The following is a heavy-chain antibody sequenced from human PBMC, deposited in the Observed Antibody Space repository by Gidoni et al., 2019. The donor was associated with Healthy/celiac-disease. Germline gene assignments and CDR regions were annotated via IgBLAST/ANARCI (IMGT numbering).Heavy chain of an antibody. Sequence: EVQLVESGGGLVKPGGSLRLSCAASGFTFSNAWMSWVRQAPGKGLEWVGRIKSKTDGGTTDYAAPVKGRFTISRDDSKNTLYLQMNSLKTEDTAVYYCTTDKDGITMVRGAVYWYFDLWGRGTLVTVSS. D-gene: IGHD3-10*01. V-gene: IGHV3-15*01. CDR1: GFTFSNAW. CDR2: IKSKTDGGTT. J-gene: IGHJ2*01. CDR3: TTDKDGITMVRGAVYWYFDL.